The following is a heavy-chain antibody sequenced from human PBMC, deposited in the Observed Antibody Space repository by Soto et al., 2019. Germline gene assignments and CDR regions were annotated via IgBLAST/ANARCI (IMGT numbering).Heavy chain of an antibody. J-gene: IGHJ4*02. CDR1: GYSISSGYY. V-gene: IGHV4-38-2*01. CDR2: ISHSGST. D-gene: IGHD3-3*01. Sequence: PSETLSLTCAVSGYSISSGYYWGWIRQPPGKGLEWIGSISHSGSTYYNPSLKSRVTISVDTSKKQFSLKLTSVTAADTAVYYCARVQTLFGIINVFDYWGQGSLV. CDR3: ARVQTLFGIINVFDY.